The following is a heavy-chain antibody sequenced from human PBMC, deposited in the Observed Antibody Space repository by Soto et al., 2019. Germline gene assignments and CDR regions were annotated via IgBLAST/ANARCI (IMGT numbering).Heavy chain of an antibody. V-gene: IGHV3-74*03. CDR2: INTDGGTS. Sequence: EVQLVESGGDLVQPGGSLRLSCAASGFTFSGHWMHWVRQVPGKGLEWVSRINTDGGTSAYADSVKGRFTISRDNAKNTIYLKMNALRAEDTAVYYCAREAGYCSRTSCYRRAFDTWGQGTTVTVSS. D-gene: IGHD2-2*01. CDR1: GFTFSGHW. J-gene: IGHJ3*02. CDR3: AREAGYCSRTSCYRRAFDT.